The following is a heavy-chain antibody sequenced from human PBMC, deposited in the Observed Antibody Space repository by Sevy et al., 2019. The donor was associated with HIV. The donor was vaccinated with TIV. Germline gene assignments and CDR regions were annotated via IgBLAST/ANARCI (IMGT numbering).Heavy chain of an antibody. CDR1: GGSISSYY. CDR2: IYYSGST. V-gene: IGHV4-59*01. J-gene: IGHJ6*03. D-gene: IGHD3-9*01. CDR3: ARVTGYYYYYMDV. Sequence: SETLSLTYTVSGGSISSYYWSWIRQPPGKGLEWIGYIYYSGSTNYNPSLKSRVTISVDTSKNQFSLKLSSVTAADTAVYYCARVTGYYYYYMDVWGKGTTVTVSS.